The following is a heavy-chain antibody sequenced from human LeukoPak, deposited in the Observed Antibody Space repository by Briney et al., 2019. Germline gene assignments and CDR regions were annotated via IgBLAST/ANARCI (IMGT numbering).Heavy chain of an antibody. J-gene: IGHJ6*02. D-gene: IGHD6-13*01. V-gene: IGHV3-7*01. CDR2: INQDGSER. Sequence: GGSLRLSCAASGFTFSGYWMSWARQAPGKGLEWVANINQDGSERFHVDSVKGRFTISRDNAKNSLYLQMNSLRAEDTAVYYCARAGFRYSSSSDVWGQGTTVTVSS. CDR3: ARAGFRYSSSSDV. CDR1: GFTFSGYW.